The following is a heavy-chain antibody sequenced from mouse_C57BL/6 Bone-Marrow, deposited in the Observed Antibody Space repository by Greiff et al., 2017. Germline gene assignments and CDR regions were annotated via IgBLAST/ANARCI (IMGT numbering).Heavy chain of an antibody. Sequence: VKLMESGAELARPGASVKLSCKASGYTFTSYGISWVKQRTGQGLEWIGEIYPRSGNTYYNEKFKGKATLTADKSSSTAYMELRSLTSEDSAVYFCARRPTVRYFDVWGTGTTVTVSS. CDR1: GYTFTSYG. D-gene: IGHD1-1*01. CDR3: ARRPTVRYFDV. CDR2: IYPRSGNT. V-gene: IGHV1-81*01. J-gene: IGHJ1*03.